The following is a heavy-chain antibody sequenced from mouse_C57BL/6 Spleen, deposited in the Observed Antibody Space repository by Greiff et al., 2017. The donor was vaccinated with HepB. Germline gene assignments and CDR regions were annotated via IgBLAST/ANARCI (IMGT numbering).Heavy chain of an antibody. CDR1: GYAFSSYW. CDR2: IYPGDGDT. D-gene: IGHD1-1*01. V-gene: IGHV1-80*01. J-gene: IGHJ4*01. CDR3: ARKATVVGNAMDY. Sequence: QVQLQQSGAELVKPGASVKISCKASGYAFSSYWMNWVKQRPGKGLEWIGQIYPGDGDTNYNGKFKGKATLTADKSSSTAYMQLSSLTSEDSAVYFCARKATVVGNAMDYWGQGTSDTVSS.